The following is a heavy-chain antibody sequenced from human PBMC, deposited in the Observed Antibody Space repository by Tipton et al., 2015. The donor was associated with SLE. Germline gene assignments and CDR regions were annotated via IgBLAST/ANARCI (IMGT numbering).Heavy chain of an antibody. Sequence: TLSLTCSVSYGSITSSRYSWSWIRQTPLKGLEWIGYVSNTGGTNYNPSLKSRVTMSVDTSKNQFSLNLRSVTASDAAVYYCASGGGNYYFDFWGQGTRVTVSS. J-gene: IGHJ4*02. D-gene: IGHD3-16*01. CDR3: ASGGGNYYFDF. CDR1: YGSITSSRYS. V-gene: IGHV4-61*05. CDR2: VSNTGGT.